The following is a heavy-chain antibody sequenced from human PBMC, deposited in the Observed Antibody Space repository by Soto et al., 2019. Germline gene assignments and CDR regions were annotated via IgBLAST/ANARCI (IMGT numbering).Heavy chain of an antibody. D-gene: IGHD7-27*01. V-gene: IGHV3-48*01. CDR2: ISRDGGAI. CDR3: ARDRSWAFDY. CDR1: GFTFSDFS. Sequence: EVQLVESGGGLVQPGGSLRLSCPASGFTFSDFSMNWFRQAPGKGLEWLSYISRDGGAIYYADSLKGRFTISRDNAKDSLYLQMTSRRAEDTDVYYCARDRSWAFDYWGQETLVTVSS. J-gene: IGHJ4*02.